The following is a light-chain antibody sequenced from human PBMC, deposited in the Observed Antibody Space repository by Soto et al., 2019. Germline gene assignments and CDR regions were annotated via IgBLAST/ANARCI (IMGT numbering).Light chain of an antibody. CDR3: QQYYSTPMT. CDR1: QSVLYSSNNKNY. J-gene: IGKJ1*01. Sequence: DIVMTQSPASLAVSLVERATINCKSSQSVLYSSNNKNYLDWYQQKPGQPPKLLIYWASTRESGVPERFSGSGCGTDFTLTISSRQAEDVAVYYCQQYYSTPMTFGQGTKVEIK. CDR2: WAS. V-gene: IGKV4-1*01.